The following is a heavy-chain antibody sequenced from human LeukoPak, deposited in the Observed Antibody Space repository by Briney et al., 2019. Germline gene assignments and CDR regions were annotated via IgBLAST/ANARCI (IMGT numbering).Heavy chain of an antibody. D-gene: IGHD3-10*01. CDR2: MSYSGST. Sequence: PSETLSLTCTVSGGSISSSNHYWGWIRQPPGKGLEWIGSMSYSGSTFYNPSLKSRVTISVDTSKNQFSLRLSSVTAADTAVYYCARGQRYYGSGSYPAYFDYWGQGTLVTVSS. CDR1: GGSISSSNHY. J-gene: IGHJ4*02. CDR3: ARGQRYYGSGSYPAYFDY. V-gene: IGHV4-39*01.